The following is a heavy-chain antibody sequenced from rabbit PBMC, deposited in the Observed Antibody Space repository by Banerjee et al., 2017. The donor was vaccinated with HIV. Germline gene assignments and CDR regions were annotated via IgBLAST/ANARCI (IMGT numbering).Heavy chain of an antibody. CDR3: ARNYVNAFDP. J-gene: IGHJ2*01. Sequence: WVRQAPGKGLEWIACINAITGKAVYASWAKGRFTFSKTSSTTVTLQMTSLTAADTATYFCARNYVNAFDPWGPGTLVTVS. V-gene: IGHV1S40*01. D-gene: IGHD1-1*01. CDR2: INAITGKA.